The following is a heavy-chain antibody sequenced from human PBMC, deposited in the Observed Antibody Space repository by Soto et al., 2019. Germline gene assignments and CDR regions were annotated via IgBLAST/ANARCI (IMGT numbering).Heavy chain of an antibody. J-gene: IGHJ4*02. CDR1: GFTFSSYS. D-gene: IGHD3-3*01. CDR3: ARAMEREDYDFWSGYYFDY. V-gene: IGHV3-21*01. Sequence: GGSLRLSCAASGFTFSSYSMNWVRQAPGKGLEWVSSISSSSSYIYYADSVKGRFTISRDNAKNSLYLQMNSLRAEDTAVYYCARAMEREDYDFWSGYYFDYWGQGTLVTVS. CDR2: ISSSSSYI.